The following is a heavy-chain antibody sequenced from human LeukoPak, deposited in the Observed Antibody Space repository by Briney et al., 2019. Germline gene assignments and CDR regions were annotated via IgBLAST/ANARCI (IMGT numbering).Heavy chain of an antibody. CDR3: ARGNGEDILTHCNCFGN. CDR1: GDSISSGYY. J-gene: IGHJ4*02. V-gene: IGHV4-38-2*01. D-gene: IGHD3-9*01. Sequence: SETLSLTCAVSGDSISSGYYWGWIRQPPGKGLEWIGSIYHSGSTYYNPSLKSRVTIPVDTSKNQFSLKLRSVTAADTAVYYCARGNGEDILTHCNCFGNWGQGTLVTVSS. CDR2: IYHSGST.